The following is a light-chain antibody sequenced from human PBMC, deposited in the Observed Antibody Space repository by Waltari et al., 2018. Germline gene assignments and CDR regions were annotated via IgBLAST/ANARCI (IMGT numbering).Light chain of an antibody. CDR2: EAT. CDR3: QRYKSQPIP. CDR1: QSIGTL. V-gene: IGKV1-5*03. J-gene: IGKJ3*01. Sequence: DIQMTQSPATVSSTVRDRVTITCRSLQSIGTLLAWYQQKPGKASKFRIYEATTLENGRPSRFSGSGSGTEFTLTISCMQPDDFATYYSQRYKSQPIPFGRGPKVDI.